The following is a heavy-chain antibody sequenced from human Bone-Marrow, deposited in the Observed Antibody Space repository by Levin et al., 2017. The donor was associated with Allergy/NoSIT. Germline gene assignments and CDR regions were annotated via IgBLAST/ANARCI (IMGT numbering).Heavy chain of an antibody. CDR3: GRGWWQHGMDV. Sequence: SQTLSLTCAISGDSVSSKSAAWNWFRRSPSRGLEWLGRTYYSSKWHNDYAISVRSRIIITPDTSKNQFSLQLNSVTPEDTAVYYCGRGWWQHGMDVWGQGTTVTVSS. CDR2: TYYSSKWHN. J-gene: IGHJ6*02. D-gene: IGHD4-23*01. CDR1: GDSVSSKSAA. V-gene: IGHV6-1*01.